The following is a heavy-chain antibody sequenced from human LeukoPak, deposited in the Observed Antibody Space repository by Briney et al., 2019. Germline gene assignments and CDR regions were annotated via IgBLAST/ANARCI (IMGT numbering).Heavy chain of an antibody. V-gene: IGHV4-34*01. J-gene: IGHJ6*03. CDR3: ARGRYMDV. Sequence: SETLSLTCAVYGGSFSGYYWSWIRQPPGKGLEWIGEINHSGSTNYNPSLKSRVTISVDTSKNQFSLKLSSVTAADTAVYYCARGRYMDVWGKGTLVTVSS. CDR1: GGSFSGYY. CDR2: INHSGST.